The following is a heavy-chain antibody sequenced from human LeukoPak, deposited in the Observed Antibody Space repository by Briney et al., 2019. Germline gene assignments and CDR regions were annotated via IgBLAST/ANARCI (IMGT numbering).Heavy chain of an antibody. Sequence: PSETLSLTCTVSGGSISSHYWSWIRQPPGKGLEWVGYIFYSGTTNNNPSLKSRVTISVDTSKNQFSLKLSSVTAADSAVYYCARAVKFSSAWYEVNWGQGTLVTVSS. CDR2: IFYSGTT. D-gene: IGHD6-19*01. CDR1: GGSISSHY. CDR3: ARAVKFSSAWYEVN. J-gene: IGHJ4*02. V-gene: IGHV4-59*11.